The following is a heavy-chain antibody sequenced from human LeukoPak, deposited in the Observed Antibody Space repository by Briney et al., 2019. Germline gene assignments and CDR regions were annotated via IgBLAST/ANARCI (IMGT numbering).Heavy chain of an antibody. CDR2: ISGSGGST. V-gene: IGHV3-23*01. D-gene: IGHD1-26*01. CDR3: VRDGVGAPPFDY. CDR1: GFTFSSYA. Sequence: GGSLRLSCAASGFTFSSYAMSWVRQAPGKGLEWVSAISGSGGSTYYADSVKGRFTISRDNSKNTLYLQMNSLRVEDTAVYYCVRDGVGAPPFDYWGEGVLVTVSS. J-gene: IGHJ4*02.